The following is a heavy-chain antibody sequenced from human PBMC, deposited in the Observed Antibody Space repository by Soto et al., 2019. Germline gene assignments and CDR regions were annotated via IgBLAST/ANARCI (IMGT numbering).Heavy chain of an antibody. CDR2: ISYDGSNK. Sequence: QVQLVESGGGVVQPGRSLRLSCAASGFTFSSYAMHWVRQAPGKGLEWVAVISYDGSNKYYADSAKGRFTISRDNSKNTLYLQMNSLRAEDTAVYYCVRESNWHFDYWGQGTLVTVSS. D-gene: IGHD1-1*01. CDR1: GFTFSSYA. J-gene: IGHJ4*02. V-gene: IGHV3-30-3*01. CDR3: VRESNWHFDY.